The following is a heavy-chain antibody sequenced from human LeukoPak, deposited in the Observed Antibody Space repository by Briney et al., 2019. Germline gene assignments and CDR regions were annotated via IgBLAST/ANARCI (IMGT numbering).Heavy chain of an antibody. V-gene: IGHV1-2*02. Sequence: GASVKVSCKASGYTFTDYYLHWVRQAPGQGLEWMGWIHPNSGGTNYAQKFQGRVAMSRDTYISTAYMELSSLRSDDTAVYYCARLSVVPGWGQGTLVTVCS. CDR1: GYTFTDYY. D-gene: IGHD2-15*01. CDR2: IHPNSGGT. CDR3: ARLSVVPG. J-gene: IGHJ1*01.